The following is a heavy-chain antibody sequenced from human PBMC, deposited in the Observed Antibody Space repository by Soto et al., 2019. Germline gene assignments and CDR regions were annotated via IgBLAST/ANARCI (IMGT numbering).Heavy chain of an antibody. CDR1: EFTFSNYA. CDR2: ITGTGGNT. Sequence: GSLRLSCAASEFTFSNYAMSWVRQAPGKGLEWVSSITGTGGNTYYADSVQGRFTISRDNFKNTLYLQMNSLRDEGSAVYYCARDGRRITMVRGVLDYWGQGTLVTVSS. J-gene: IGHJ4*02. CDR3: ARDGRRITMVRGVLDY. D-gene: IGHD3-10*01. V-gene: IGHV3-23*01.